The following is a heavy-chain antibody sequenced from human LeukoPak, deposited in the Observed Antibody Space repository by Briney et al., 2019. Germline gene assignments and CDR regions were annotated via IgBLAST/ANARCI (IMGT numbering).Heavy chain of an antibody. Sequence: PGGSLRLSCAASGFTFSSYEMNWVRQAPGKGLEWVSYISSSGSTIYYADSVKGRFTISRDNAKNSLYLQMNSLRAEDTAVYYCARLAYSQRSPVDYWGQGTLVTVSS. CDR1: GFTFSSYE. CDR3: ARLAYSQRSPVDY. J-gene: IGHJ4*02. D-gene: IGHD4-11*01. V-gene: IGHV3-48*03. CDR2: ISSSGSTI.